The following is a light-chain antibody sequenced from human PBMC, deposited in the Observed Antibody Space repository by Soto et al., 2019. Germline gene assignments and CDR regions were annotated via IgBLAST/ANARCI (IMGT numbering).Light chain of an antibody. CDR1: QSVCSS. Sequence: EVVMTQSPATLSVSPGERATLSCRASQSVCSSLAWYQQTPGQAPRLLIYGASTRATGLPARFSGSGSGTEFTLTIRSLQSEDFAVYYCQQYNKWPRTFGQGTKVEIK. V-gene: IGKV3-15*01. J-gene: IGKJ1*01. CDR3: QQYNKWPRT. CDR2: GAS.